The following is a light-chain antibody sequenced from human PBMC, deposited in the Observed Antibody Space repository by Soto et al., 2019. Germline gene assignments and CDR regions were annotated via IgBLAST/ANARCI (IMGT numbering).Light chain of an antibody. J-gene: IGLJ2*01. CDR3: SSYTSSNTLV. CDR1: SSDVGAYNY. Sequence: QSALTQPASVSGSPGQSIPISCTGTSSDVGAYNYVSWYQQHPGKAPKLMIFEVSDRPSGVSNRFSGSKSGNTASLTISGLQAEDEADYYCSSYTSSNTLVFGGGTQLTVL. V-gene: IGLV2-14*01. CDR2: EVS.